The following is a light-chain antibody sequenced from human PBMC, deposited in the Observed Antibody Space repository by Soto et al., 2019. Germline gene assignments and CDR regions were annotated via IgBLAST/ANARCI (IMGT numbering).Light chain of an antibody. V-gene: IGKV1-39*01. J-gene: IGKJ5*01. CDR2: AAS. CDR3: QQSYSTPPT. CDR1: QNVTSY. Sequence: DIQMIQSPSSLSASVGDRVTITCRASQNVTSYLNCCQQKPGKAPKLLIYAASRLHSGVPSRFSGSGSGTHFTLTIASLQPDDFVTYYCQQSYSTPPTFGRGTRLEIK.